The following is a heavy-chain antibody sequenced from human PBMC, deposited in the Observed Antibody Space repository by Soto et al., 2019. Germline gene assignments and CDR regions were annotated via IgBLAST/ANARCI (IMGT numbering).Heavy chain of an antibody. V-gene: IGHV4-4*02. CDR3: ASFGGDRDLHY. D-gene: IGHD2-21*02. Sequence: QVQLQESGPGLVKPSGTLSLTCAVSGGSIRSSNWWSWVRQPPGKGLEWIGGIYHSGSTNYNPSLQSRVTISVDKSKNQFSLKLSSVTAADTAVYYCASFGGDRDLHYWGQGTLVTVSS. CDR2: IYHSGST. CDR1: GGSIRSSNW. J-gene: IGHJ4*02.